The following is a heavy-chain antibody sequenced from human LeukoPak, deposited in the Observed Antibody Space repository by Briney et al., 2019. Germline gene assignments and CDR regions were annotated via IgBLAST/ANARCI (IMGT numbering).Heavy chain of an antibody. V-gene: IGHV1-69*04. D-gene: IGHD1-14*01. CDR2: IIPILGIA. CDR3: ARYTDYYYGMDV. Sequence: SVKVSCKASGGTFSSYATSWVRQAPGQGLEWMGRIIPILGIANYAQKFQGRVTITADKSTSTAYMELSSLRSEDTAVYYCARYTDYYYGMDVWGQGTTVTVSS. J-gene: IGHJ6*02. CDR1: GGTFSSYA.